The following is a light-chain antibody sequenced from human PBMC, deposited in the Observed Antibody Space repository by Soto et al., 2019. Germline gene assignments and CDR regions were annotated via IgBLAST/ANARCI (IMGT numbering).Light chain of an antibody. V-gene: IGLV2-14*01. J-gene: IGLJ1*01. CDR1: SSDVGDYNY. CDR3: SSYTRSSTDV. Sequence: QSALTQPDSVSGSPGQSITISCTGTSSDVGDYNYVSWYQQHPGKAPKLMIYDVSNRPSGVSDRFSGSQSGNTASLTISGLQAEDEDDYYCSSYTRSSTDVFGTGTKLTVL. CDR2: DVS.